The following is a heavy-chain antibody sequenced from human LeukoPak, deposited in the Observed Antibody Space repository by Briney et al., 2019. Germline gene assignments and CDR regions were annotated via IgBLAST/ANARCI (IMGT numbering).Heavy chain of an antibody. J-gene: IGHJ3*02. D-gene: IGHD2-21*01. CDR3: ARDRWGWGAFDI. CDR2: IIPIFGTA. CDR1: GGTFSSYA. Sequence: SVKVSCKASGGTFSSYAISWVRQAPGQGLEWMGGIIPIFGTANYAQKFQGRVTITADESTSTAYMELSSLRSEDTAVYYCARDRWGWGAFDIWGQGTMVTVSS. V-gene: IGHV1-69*13.